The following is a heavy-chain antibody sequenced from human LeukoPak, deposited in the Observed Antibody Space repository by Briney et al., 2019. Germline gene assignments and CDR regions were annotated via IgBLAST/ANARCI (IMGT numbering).Heavy chain of an antibody. CDR1: GGSISSSISY. CDR3: ARAASGRLFDY. CDR2: IYYSGYT. J-gene: IGHJ4*02. V-gene: IGHV4-39*07. Sequence: SETLSLTCTVSGGSISSSISYWGWIRQPPGKGLEWIGSIYYSGYTSYNPSLKSRVTISVDTSKNQSSLKLSSVTAADTAVYYCARAASGRLFDYWGQGTLVTVSS. D-gene: IGHD6-19*01.